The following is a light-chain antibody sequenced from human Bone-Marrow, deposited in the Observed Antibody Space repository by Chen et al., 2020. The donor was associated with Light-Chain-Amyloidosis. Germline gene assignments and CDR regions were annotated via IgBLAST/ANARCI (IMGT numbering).Light chain of an antibody. J-gene: IGLJ3*02. V-gene: IGLV2-14*01. CDR2: EVN. Sequence: QSALPQPAYVSGSPGQSITITCTGTSSDIGAYNFVSWYQHPPGKAPKLIIYEVNNRPSEVSDRFSGSTSGNTASVTIFGLQAEDEADYYCGSHTRSISWVFGGGTKVTVL. CDR1: SSDIGAYNF. CDR3: GSHTRSISWV.